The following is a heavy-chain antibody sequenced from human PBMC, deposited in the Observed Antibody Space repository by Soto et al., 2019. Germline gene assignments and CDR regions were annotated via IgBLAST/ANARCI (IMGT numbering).Heavy chain of an antibody. J-gene: IGHJ6*02. CDR3: ARVSSSIVVVPDYGMDV. D-gene: IGHD2-15*01. CDR1: GYTFISHG. Sequence: QVQLVQSGVEVKKPGASVKVSCKASGYTFISHGISWVRQAPGQALEWMGWISGKNGNTNYAQKLQGRVTLTTDTSTSTAYMELRSLRSDDTAVYYCARVSSSIVVVPDYGMDVWGQGTTVTVSS. CDR2: ISGKNGNT. V-gene: IGHV1-18*04.